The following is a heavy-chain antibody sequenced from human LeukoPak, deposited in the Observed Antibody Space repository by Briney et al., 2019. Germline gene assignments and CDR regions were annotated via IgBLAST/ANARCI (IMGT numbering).Heavy chain of an antibody. CDR3: ARGTTVAGKFDY. CDR1: GFTFSDYY. D-gene: IGHD6-19*01. CDR2: IYSGGST. V-gene: IGHV3-66*01. J-gene: IGHJ4*02. Sequence: GGSLRLSCAASGFTFSDYYMSWIRQAPGKGLEWVSVIYSGGSTYYADSVRGRFTISRDNSKNTLYLEMNSLRAEDTAVYYCARGTTVAGKFDYWGQGTLVTVSS.